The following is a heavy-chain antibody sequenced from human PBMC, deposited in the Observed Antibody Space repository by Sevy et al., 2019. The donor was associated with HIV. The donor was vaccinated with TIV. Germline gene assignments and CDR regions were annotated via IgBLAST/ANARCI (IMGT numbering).Heavy chain of an antibody. V-gene: IGHV3-21*01. J-gene: IGHJ4*02. Sequence: GGSLRLSCAASGFTFSSYSMNWVRQAPGKGLEWVSSISSSSSYIYYAYSVKGRFTISRDNAKNSLYLQMNSLRAEDTAVYYCARERGVGYYYDSSGYYYIDYWGQGTLVTVSS. CDR1: GFTFSSYS. D-gene: IGHD3-22*01. CDR2: ISSSSSYI. CDR3: ARERGVGYYYDSSGYYYIDY.